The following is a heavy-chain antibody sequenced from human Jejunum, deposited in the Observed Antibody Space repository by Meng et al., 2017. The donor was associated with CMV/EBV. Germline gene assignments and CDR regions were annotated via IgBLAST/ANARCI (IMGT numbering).Heavy chain of an antibody. J-gene: IGHJ2*01. Sequence: SGFPFSNAWMVLVRQAPGNGVEWVGRIKSKKGGEATGYVGTVNGRFTISRVDSENTVFLPMNSLKTEDTAVYYCAKGHPTSGWVFDLWGPGTLVTVSS. V-gene: IGHV3-15*01. CDR1: GFPFSNAW. CDR2: IKSKKGGEAT. CDR3: AKGHPTSGWVFDL. D-gene: IGHD6-19*01.